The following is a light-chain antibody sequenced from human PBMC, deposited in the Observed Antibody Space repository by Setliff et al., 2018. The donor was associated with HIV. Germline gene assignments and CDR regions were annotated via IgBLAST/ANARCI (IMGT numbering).Light chain of an antibody. CDR1: TSNIGINT. J-gene: IGLJ2*01. Sequence: QSALTQPPSASGTPGQRVTISCSGSTSNIGINTINWYQHLPGTAPKLLIYANSQRPSGVPDRFSGSKSGTSASLAISGLQSEDEADYYCAAWDDRLNGPIFGGGTKSPS. CDR3: AAWDDRLNGPI. V-gene: IGLV1-44*01. CDR2: ANS.